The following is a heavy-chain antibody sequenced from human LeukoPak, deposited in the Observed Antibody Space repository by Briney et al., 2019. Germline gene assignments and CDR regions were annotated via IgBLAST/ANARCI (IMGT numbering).Heavy chain of an antibody. CDR3: ACYGIEPPY. Sequence: GGSLRLSCAASGLTFRAYYMHWFRQAPGKGLVWVSRINIDGSSTTYADSVKGRFTVSRDNAKNTLYLQMDSLRAEDTAVYYCACYGIEPPYWGQGTLVTVSS. J-gene: IGHJ4*02. CDR1: GLTFRAYY. CDR2: INIDGSST. D-gene: IGHD1-14*01. V-gene: IGHV3-74*01.